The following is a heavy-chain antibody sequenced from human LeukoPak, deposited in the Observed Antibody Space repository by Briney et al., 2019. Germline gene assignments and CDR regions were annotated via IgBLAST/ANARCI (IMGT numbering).Heavy chain of an antibody. CDR2: ISLTGLT. J-gene: IGHJ4*02. V-gene: IGHV4-4*02. CDR1: GGSISNTNW. Sequence: PSETLSLTCGVSGGSISNTNWWSWVRQPPGQGLEWIGEISLTGLTHYNPSLESRVSVSLDKSKNQLSLNLTSVTAADTAVYYCSRENGAFSPFGYWGQGTLVTVLS. CDR3: SRENGAFSPFGY. D-gene: IGHD2-8*01.